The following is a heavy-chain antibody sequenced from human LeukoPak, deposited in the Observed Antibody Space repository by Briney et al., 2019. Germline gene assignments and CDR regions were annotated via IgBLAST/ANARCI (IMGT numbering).Heavy chain of an antibody. V-gene: IGHV4-59*11. D-gene: IGHD3-22*01. CDR3: ARLYDSSGYTNWFDP. Sequence: PSETLSLTCTVSGGSISSHYWSWIRQPPGKGLEWIGYVYYIGSTKYNPSLKSRVTMSVDTSKNQLSLKLSSVTAADTAVYYCARLYDSSGYTNWFDPWGQGTLVTVSS. CDR2: VYYIGST. J-gene: IGHJ5*02. CDR1: GGSISSHY.